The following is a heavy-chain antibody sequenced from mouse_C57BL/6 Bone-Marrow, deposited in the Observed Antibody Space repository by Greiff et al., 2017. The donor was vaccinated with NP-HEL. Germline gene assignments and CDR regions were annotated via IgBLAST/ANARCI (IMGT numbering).Heavy chain of an antibody. V-gene: IGHV2-2*01. CDR3: ARKDDGYPDYAMDY. CDR1: GFSLTSYG. D-gene: IGHD2-3*01. J-gene: IGHJ4*01. Sequence: QVQLQQSGPGLVQPSQSLSITCTVSGFSLTSYGVHWVRQSPGKGLDWLGVIWSGGSTDYNAAFISRLSISKDNSKSQVFFKMNSLQADDTAIYYCARKDDGYPDYAMDYWGQGTSVTVSS. CDR2: IWSGGST.